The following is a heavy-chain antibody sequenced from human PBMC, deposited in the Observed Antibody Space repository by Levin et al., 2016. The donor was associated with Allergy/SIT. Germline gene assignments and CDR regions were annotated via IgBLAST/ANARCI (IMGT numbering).Heavy chain of an antibody. CDR3: ARESSSIGWFDS. J-gene: IGHJ5*01. D-gene: IGHD2/OR15-2a*01. CDR2: IYSGGST. V-gene: IGHV3-53*01. CDR1: GFTVSSHY. Sequence: GGSLRLSCAASGFTVSSHYMSWVRQAPGKGLEWVSVIYSGGSTYYADSVKGRFTISRDDSKNTLYLQTSSLRVEDTAVYYCARESSSIGWFDSWGQGTLVTVSS.